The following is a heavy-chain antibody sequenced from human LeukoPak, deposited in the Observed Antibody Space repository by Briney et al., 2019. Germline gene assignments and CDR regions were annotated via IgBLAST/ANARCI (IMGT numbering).Heavy chain of an antibody. V-gene: IGHV1-2*02. CDR1: GYTFTGYY. CDR2: INPNSGGT. J-gene: IGHJ5*02. CDR3: ARAGAVGYRSSWFDP. D-gene: IGHD6-13*01. Sequence: ASVKVSCKASGYTFTGYYMHWVRQAPGQGLEWMGWINPNSGGTNYAQKFQGRVTMTRDTSISTAYMELSRLRSDDTAVYYCARAGAVGYRSSWFDPWGQGTLVTVSS.